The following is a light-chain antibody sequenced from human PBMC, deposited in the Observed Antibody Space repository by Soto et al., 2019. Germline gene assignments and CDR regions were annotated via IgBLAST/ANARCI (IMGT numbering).Light chain of an antibody. J-gene: IGKJ1*01. CDR3: QQYYRSPET. CDR1: ENIGSDY. CDR2: DAS. Sequence: VVLTQSPDTLSVTPGERATLSCRASENIGSDYLAWYQHKPGQPPSLLIFDASSRAPGIPDRFTGGGSGTDFTLTINRLEPEDFAVYFCQQYYRSPETFGQGTKVDI. V-gene: IGKV3-20*01.